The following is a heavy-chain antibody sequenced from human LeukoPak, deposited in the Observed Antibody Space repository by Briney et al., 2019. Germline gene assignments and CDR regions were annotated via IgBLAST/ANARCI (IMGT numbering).Heavy chain of an antibody. V-gene: IGHV7-4-1*02. Sequence: ASVKVSCKASGYTFTSYAMNWVRQAPGQGLEWMGWINTNTGNPTYAQGFTGRFVFSLDTSVSAAYLQISSLKAEDTAVYYCARDQGFYYDFWSGSAGDPPFDPWGQGTLVTVSS. J-gene: IGHJ5*02. CDR1: GYTFTSYA. CDR2: INTNTGNP. CDR3: ARDQGFYYDFWSGSAGDPPFDP. D-gene: IGHD3-3*01.